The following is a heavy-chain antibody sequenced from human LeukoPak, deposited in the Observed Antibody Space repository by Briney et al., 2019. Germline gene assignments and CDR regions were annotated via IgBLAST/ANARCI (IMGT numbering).Heavy chain of an antibody. CDR2: IYSDGIT. Sequence: GGSLRLFCVASGFTFSSYAMSWVRQAPGKGLEWVSVIYSDGITYYADSVKDRFTISRDNGNNTLYLQMSSLKAEDTAVYYCARDASGTYYAGHFFDLWGQGALVTVSS. V-gene: IGHV3-66*01. D-gene: IGHD1-26*01. J-gene: IGHJ4*02. CDR3: ARDASGTYYAGHFFDL. CDR1: GFTFSSYA.